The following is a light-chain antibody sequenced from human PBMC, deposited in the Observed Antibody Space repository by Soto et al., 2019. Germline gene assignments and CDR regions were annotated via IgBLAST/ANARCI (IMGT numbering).Light chain of an antibody. CDR3: SSYRGSSTPV. Sequence: QSALTQPASVSGSPGQSITISCTGTSTDVGSYNFVSWYQQHPGNAPKLVIFDVTNRPSEVSDRFSGSKSGNTASLTISGXXXXXEADYYCSSYRGSSTPVFGGGTKLTVL. CDR2: DVT. CDR1: STDVGSYNF. V-gene: IGLV2-14*03. J-gene: IGLJ2*01.